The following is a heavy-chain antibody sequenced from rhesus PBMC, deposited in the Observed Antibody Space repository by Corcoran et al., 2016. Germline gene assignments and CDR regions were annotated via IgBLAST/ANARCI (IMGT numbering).Heavy chain of an antibody. J-gene: IGHJ2*01. CDR1: GFNFSSYG. CDR2: INGGGGIT. Sequence: EVQLVETGGGLVQPGGSLKLSCAASGFNFSSYGMSWVRQAPGKGLEWVSAINGGGGITDYANSVKGRFTISRDNAKNTLSLQMNSLRAEDTAVYYCAKKGLYGSRHYWYFDLWGPGTPITISS. CDR3: AKKGLYGSRHYWYFDL. D-gene: IGHD4-29*01. V-gene: IGHV3S5*01.